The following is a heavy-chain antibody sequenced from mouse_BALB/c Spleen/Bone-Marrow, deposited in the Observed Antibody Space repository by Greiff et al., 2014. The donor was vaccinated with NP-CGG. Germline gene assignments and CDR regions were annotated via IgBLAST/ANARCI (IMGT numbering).Heavy chain of an antibody. V-gene: IGHV1-9*01. D-gene: IGHD2-10*01. CDR1: GYRFSSFW. CDR3: AREGAFYGNPFDF. J-gene: IGHJ2*01. Sequence: VKVVESGAEVMNSGASVKISCRATGYRFSSFWIEWIKQRPGHGLEWIGKILPGSGSTNYNEKFKGKATLSADTSSNTAYMQLSSLTSEDSAVYFCAREGAFYGNPFDFWGQGTTLTVSS. CDR2: ILPGSGST.